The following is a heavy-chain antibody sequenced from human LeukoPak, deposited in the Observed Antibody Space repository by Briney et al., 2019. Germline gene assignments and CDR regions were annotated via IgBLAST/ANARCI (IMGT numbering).Heavy chain of an antibody. Sequence: SETLSLTCTVSGASISTTSYYWGWVRQPPGKGLEWIGSVYYTGRPYYNPSLKSRVTISIDTSKSQFSLRLTSVTAADTAVYFCARRVRGVVDYWGQGALVTASS. V-gene: IGHV4-39*01. CDR3: ARRVRGVVDY. CDR1: GASISTTSYY. D-gene: IGHD3-10*01. J-gene: IGHJ4*02. CDR2: VYYTGRP.